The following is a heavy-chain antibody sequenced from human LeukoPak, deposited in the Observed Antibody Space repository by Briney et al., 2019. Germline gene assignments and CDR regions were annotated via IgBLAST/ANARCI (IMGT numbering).Heavy chain of an antibody. D-gene: IGHD2-21*02. V-gene: IGHV1-69*13. J-gene: IGHJ4*02. CDR3: ASPAKTSLYCGGDCYSHSRPFDY. CDR1: GGTFSSYA. Sequence: GASVKVSCTASGGTFSSYAISWVRQAPGQGLEWMGGIIPIFGTANYAQKFQGRVTITADESTSTAYMEPSSLRSEDTAVYYCASPAKTSLYCGGDCYSHSRPFDYWGQGTLVTVSS. CDR2: IIPIFGTA.